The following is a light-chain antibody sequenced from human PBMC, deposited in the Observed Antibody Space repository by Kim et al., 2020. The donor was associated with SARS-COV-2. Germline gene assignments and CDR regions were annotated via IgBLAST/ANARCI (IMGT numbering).Light chain of an antibody. V-gene: IGKV3-15*01. CDR1: QTISNN. Sequence: VSPGERATLSCRATQTISNNLAWYQQKPGRPPRLLIYAASTRATGIPAWFSGSGYGTEFTLTISSLQSEDFAVYYCQQYNSWPLTFGGGTKVDIK. CDR2: AAS. CDR3: QQYNSWPLT. J-gene: IGKJ4*01.